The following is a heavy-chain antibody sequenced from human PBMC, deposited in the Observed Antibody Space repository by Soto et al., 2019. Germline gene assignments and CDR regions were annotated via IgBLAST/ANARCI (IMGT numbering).Heavy chain of an antibody. CDR3: ARASRSGYLNWFDP. CDR2: IYYSWST. V-gene: IGHV4-30-4*01. Sequence: QVQLQESGPGLVKPSQTLSLTCTVSGGSISSGDYYWSWLRQPPGKGLEWIVYIYYSWSTYYNPSLKSLVTVSVDTSKNQFSLKLSSVTAADTAVYYCARASRSGYLNWFDPWGQGTLVTVSS. J-gene: IGHJ5*02. CDR1: GGSISSGDYY. D-gene: IGHD3-3*01.